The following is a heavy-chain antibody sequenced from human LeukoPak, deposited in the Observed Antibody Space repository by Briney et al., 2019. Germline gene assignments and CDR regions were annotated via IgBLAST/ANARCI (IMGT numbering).Heavy chain of an antibody. V-gene: IGHV1-3*01. CDR1: GNTFTSYA. D-gene: IGHD2-15*01. Sequence: ASVTVSCKASGNTFTSYAMHWVRQAPGQRLEWMGWINAGNGNTKYSQKFQGRVTITRDTSASTAYMELSSLRSEDTAVYYCARWPPSGSGGSLHFDYWGQGTLVTVSS. CDR3: ARWPPSGSGGSLHFDY. CDR2: INAGNGNT. J-gene: IGHJ4*02.